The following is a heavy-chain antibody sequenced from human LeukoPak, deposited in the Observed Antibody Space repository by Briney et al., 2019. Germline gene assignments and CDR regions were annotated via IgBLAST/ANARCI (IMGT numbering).Heavy chain of an antibody. CDR2: IYYSGST. V-gene: IGHV4-59*01. J-gene: IGHJ4*02. Sequence: PSETLSLTCTVSGGSISSYYWSWIRQPPGKGLEWIGYIYYSGSTNYNPSLKSRVTISVDTSKNQFSLKLSSVTAADTAVYYCARVAYDSSGYYYWDYWGQGTLVTVSS. CDR1: GGSISSYY. CDR3: ARVAYDSSGYYYWDY. D-gene: IGHD3-22*01.